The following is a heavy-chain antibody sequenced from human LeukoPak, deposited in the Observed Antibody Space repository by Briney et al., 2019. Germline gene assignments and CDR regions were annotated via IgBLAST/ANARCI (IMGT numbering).Heavy chain of an antibody. J-gene: IGHJ5*02. CDR1: GYTFTGYY. CDR3: ARGIGSGWYSTRFDP. V-gene: IGHV1-2*02. Sequence: ASVKVSCKASGYTFTGYYMHWVRQAPGQGLEWMGWINPNSGGTNYAQKFQGRVTTTRDTSISTAYMELSRLRSDDTAVYYCARGIGSGWYSTRFDPWGQGTLVTVSS. CDR2: INPNSGGT. D-gene: IGHD6-19*01.